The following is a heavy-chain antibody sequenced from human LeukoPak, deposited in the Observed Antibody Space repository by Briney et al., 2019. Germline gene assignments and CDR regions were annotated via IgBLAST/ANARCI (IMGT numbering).Heavy chain of an antibody. Sequence: ASVKVSCKASGYTFTSYGISWVRQAPGQGLEWMGWISAYNGNTNYAQKLQGRVTMTTDTSTSTAYMELRSLRSDDTAVYYCARGPSSSWYQNYYYYYYMDVWGKGTTVTISS. D-gene: IGHD6-13*01. J-gene: IGHJ6*03. V-gene: IGHV1-18*01. CDR3: ARGPSSSWYQNYYYYYYMDV. CDR1: GYTFTSYG. CDR2: ISAYNGNT.